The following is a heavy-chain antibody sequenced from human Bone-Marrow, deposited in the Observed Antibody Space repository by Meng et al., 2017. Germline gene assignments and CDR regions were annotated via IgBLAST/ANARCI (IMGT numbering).Heavy chain of an antibody. Sequence: GSLRLSCTVSGGSISSSSYYWGWIRQPPGKGLEWIGRIYYSGSTYYNPSLKSRVTISVDTSKNQFSLKLSSVTAADTAVYYCARASLSILRYFDWLLPPFDYWGQGTLVTVSS. D-gene: IGHD3-9*01. CDR3: ARASLSILRYFDWLLPPFDY. V-gene: IGHV4-39*07. J-gene: IGHJ4*02. CDR2: IYYSGST. CDR1: GGSISSSSYY.